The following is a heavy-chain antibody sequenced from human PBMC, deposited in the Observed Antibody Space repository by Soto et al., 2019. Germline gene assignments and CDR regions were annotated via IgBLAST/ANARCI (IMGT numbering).Heavy chain of an antibody. CDR3: ARLRIATNNYKWFDP. Sequence: SETLSLTCSVSGAALNSGNYYWSWIRQVPGKGLEWIGHIYVTGAVDYNPSLRDRTTISQDTSERQFSLNLRLVTAADTAVYYCARLRIATNNYKWFDPRGQGTLVTVSS. CDR1: GAALNSGNYY. CDR2: IYVTGAV. D-gene: IGHD2-21*01. J-gene: IGHJ5*02. V-gene: IGHV4-31*03.